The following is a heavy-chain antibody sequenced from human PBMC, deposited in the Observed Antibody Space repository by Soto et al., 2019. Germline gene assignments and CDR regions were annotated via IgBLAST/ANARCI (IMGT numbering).Heavy chain of an antibody. D-gene: IGHD1-26*01. CDR1: EFTFSSYA. CDR3: ARPIPRWGYHYGMDV. Sequence: GGSLRLSCEASEFTFSSYAMHWVRQAPGRGLEWVALISFDGSKEYYADSVKGRFIISRDNSRSMVYLQMDSLRPDDTAIYYCARPIPRWGYHYGMDVWGQGTTVTVSS. CDR2: ISFDGSKE. V-gene: IGHV3-30*03. J-gene: IGHJ6*02.